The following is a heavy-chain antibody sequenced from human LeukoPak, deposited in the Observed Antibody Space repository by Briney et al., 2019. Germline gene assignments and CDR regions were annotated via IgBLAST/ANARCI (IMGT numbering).Heavy chain of an antibody. CDR1: GFTFSSLW. Sequence: GGSLRLSCAASGFTFSSLWMHWVRQAPGKGLVWVSRINNDGSNTIYADSVKGRFTISRDNSKSTLFLQMNSLRDEDTAVYYCAKDGDGGSYYVLFDYWGQGALVTVSS. V-gene: IGHV3-74*01. CDR2: INNDGSNT. CDR3: AKDGDGGSYYVLFDY. D-gene: IGHD1-26*01. J-gene: IGHJ4*02.